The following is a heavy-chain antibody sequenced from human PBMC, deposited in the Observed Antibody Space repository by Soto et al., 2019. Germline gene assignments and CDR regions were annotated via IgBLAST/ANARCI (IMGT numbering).Heavy chain of an antibody. CDR3: ARDQGVAAAGITWFDP. J-gene: IGHJ5*02. Sequence: SETLSLTCTVSGGSMNSYHWSWIRQPAGRGLEWIGHIHSSGSTNYNPSLKSRVTMSVDTSKNQFSLRLMSVTAADTAVYYCARDQGVAAAGITWFDPWGQGSLVTVSS. V-gene: IGHV4-4*07. CDR1: GGSMNSYH. CDR2: IHSSGST. D-gene: IGHD6-13*01.